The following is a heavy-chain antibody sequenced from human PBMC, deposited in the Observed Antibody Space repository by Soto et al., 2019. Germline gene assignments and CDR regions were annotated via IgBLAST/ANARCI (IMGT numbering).Heavy chain of an antibody. D-gene: IGHD2-15*01. CDR3: ARRSDIVDDAFDI. Sequence: HLQLQESGPGLVKPSETLSLTCTVPGGSITSSSYYWGWIRQPPGKGLEWIGSIYYSGSTYYNPSLKSRVTISVDTSKNQFSLKLSSVTAADTAVYYCARRSDIVDDAFDIWGQGTMVTVSS. J-gene: IGHJ3*02. CDR1: GGSITSSSYY. CDR2: IYYSGST. V-gene: IGHV4-39*01.